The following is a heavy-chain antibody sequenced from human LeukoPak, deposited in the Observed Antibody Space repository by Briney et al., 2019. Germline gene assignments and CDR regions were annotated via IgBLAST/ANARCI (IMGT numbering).Heavy chain of an antibody. D-gene: IGHD3-3*01. V-gene: IGHV4-59*11. CDR2: IYYSGST. J-gene: IGHJ3*02. Sequence: SETLSLTCTVSGGSISSHYWSWIRQPPGKGLEWIGYIYYSGSTNYNPSLKSRVTISVDTSKNQFSLKLSSVTAAGTAVYYCARAREYYDFWSGYSLGAFDIWGQGTMVTVSS. CDR3: ARAREYYDFWSGYSLGAFDI. CDR1: GGSISSHY.